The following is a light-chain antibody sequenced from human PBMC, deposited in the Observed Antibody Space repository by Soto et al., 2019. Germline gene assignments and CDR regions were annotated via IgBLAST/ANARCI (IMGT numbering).Light chain of an antibody. CDR1: QSIRSY. V-gene: IGKV1-39*01. CDR3: QQSYSTPYT. CDR2: DAS. J-gene: IGKJ2*01. Sequence: DIQMTQVPSTLAASVGDRVTITCRASQSIRSYLNWYQQKPGKAPNLLIFDASNLQSGVPSRFSGSGSGTDFTLTISSLQPEDFATYYCQQSYSTPYTFGQGTK.